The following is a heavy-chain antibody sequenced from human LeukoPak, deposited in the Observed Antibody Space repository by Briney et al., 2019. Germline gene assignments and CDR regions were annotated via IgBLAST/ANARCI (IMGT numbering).Heavy chain of an antibody. CDR2: IIPIFGTA. D-gene: IGHD5-18*01. J-gene: IGHJ4*02. Sequence: SVKVSCKASGGTFSSYAISWVRQAPGQGLEWMGGIIPIFGTANYAQKFQGRVTITADESTSTAYMELSSLRSEDTAVYYCARLSHSYGPSFGYWGQGTLVTVSS. V-gene: IGHV1-69*13. CDR1: GGTFSSYA. CDR3: ARLSHSYGPSFGY.